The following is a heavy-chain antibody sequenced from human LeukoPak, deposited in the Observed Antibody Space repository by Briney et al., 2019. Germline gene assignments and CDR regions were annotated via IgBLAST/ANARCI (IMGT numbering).Heavy chain of an antibody. CDR3: ARGPITMVRGDYFDY. J-gene: IGHJ4*02. Sequence: SETLSLTCTVSGGSISSGSYYWSWIRQPAGKGLEWIGRIYTSGSTNYNPSLKSRVTISVDTSKNQFSLKLSSVTAADTAVYYCARGPITMVRGDYFDYWGQGTLVTVSS. V-gene: IGHV4-61*02. CDR2: IYTSGST. CDR1: GGSISSGSYY. D-gene: IGHD3-10*01.